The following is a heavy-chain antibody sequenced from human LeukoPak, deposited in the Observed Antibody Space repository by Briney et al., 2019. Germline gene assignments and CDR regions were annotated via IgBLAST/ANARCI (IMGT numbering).Heavy chain of an antibody. Sequence: PSETLSLTCTVSGYSIGSGYYWGWIRQPPGKGLEWIGSIYHTGSTDYNPSLKSRVTISVDTSKNQFSLKLSSVTAADTAVYYCARGARVAVAGPTDYWGQGTLVTVSS. J-gene: IGHJ4*02. CDR1: GYSIGSGYY. CDR3: ARGARVAVAGPTDY. V-gene: IGHV4-38-2*02. D-gene: IGHD6-19*01. CDR2: IYHTGST.